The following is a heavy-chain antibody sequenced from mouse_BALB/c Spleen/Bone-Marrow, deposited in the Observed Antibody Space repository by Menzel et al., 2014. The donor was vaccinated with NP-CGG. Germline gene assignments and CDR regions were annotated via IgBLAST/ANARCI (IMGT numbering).Heavy chain of an antibody. CDR3: ARLGYYGYFDY. J-gene: IGHJ2*01. CDR2: INPDSSTI. V-gene: IGHV4-1*02. D-gene: IGHD2-3*01. Sequence: EVNVVESGGGLVQPGGSLKLSCAASGFDFSRYWMSWVRQAPGKGLEWIGEINPDSSTINYTPSLRDKFIISRDNAKSTLYLQISKVRSEDTALYYCARLGYYGYFDYWGQGTTLTVSS. CDR1: GFDFSRYW.